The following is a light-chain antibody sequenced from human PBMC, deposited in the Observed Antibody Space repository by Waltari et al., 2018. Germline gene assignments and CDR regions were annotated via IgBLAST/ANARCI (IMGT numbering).Light chain of an antibody. CDR2: LGS. CDR1: QSLLHSNGYNY. V-gene: IGKV2-28*01. J-gene: IGKJ5*01. CDR3: MQVVQTIT. Sequence: VMTQSPLSLPVIPGEPASISCRSSQSLLHSNGYNYLDWYVQKPGQSPQLLIYLGSHRASGVPDRFSGSGSGTDFTQKISRVEAEDVGVYYCMQVVQTITFGQGTRLGIK.